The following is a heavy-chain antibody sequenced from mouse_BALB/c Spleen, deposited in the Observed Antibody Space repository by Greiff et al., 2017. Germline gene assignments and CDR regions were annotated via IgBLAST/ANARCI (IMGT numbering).Heavy chain of an antibody. CDR2: IYPGDGDT. D-gene: IGHD1-1*01. Sequence: QVQLQQSGAELARPGASVKLSCKASGYTFTSYWMQWVKQRPGQGLEWIGAIYPGDGDTRYTQKFKGKATLTADKSSSTAYMQLSSLASEDSAVYYCASLYYGSSYFDYWGQGTTLTVSS. J-gene: IGHJ2*01. V-gene: IGHV1-87*01. CDR1: GYTFTSYW. CDR3: ASLYYGSSYFDY.